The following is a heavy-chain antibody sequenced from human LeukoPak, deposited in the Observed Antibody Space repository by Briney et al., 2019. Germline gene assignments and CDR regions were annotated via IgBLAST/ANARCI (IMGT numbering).Heavy chain of an antibody. CDR2: TNTAGNTI. CDR1: GFTFRDYF. Sequence: GGSLRLSCAASGFTFRDYFMSWIRQAPGKGLEWVAYTNTAGNTIYYADSMKGRFTISRDNAKNSLYLQMNTLRAEDTAVYYCARATYDSSAVDAFDIWGKGTTVTVSS. CDR3: ARATYDSSAVDAFDI. J-gene: IGHJ3*02. D-gene: IGHD3-22*01. V-gene: IGHV3-11*01.